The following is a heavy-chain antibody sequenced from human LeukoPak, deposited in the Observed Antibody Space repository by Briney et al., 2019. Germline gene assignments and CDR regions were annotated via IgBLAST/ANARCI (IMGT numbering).Heavy chain of an antibody. Sequence: SETLSLTCAVYGGSFRTYYWSWIRQPPGKGLEWIGEINHSGSTNYNPSLKSRVTTSVDTSKKQFSLKLSSVTAAGTAVYYCARDFSITYYYDSSGYPRNWFDPWGQGTLVTVSS. J-gene: IGHJ5*02. CDR3: ARDFSITYYYDSSGYPRNWFDP. D-gene: IGHD3-22*01. CDR1: GGSFRTYY. V-gene: IGHV4-34*01. CDR2: INHSGST.